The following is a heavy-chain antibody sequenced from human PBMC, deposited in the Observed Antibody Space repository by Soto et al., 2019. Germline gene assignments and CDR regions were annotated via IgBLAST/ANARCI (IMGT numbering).Heavy chain of an antibody. CDR2: INPNSGGT. D-gene: IGHD4-4*01. CDR3: ARDGDSNYDYYGMDV. CDR1: GYTFTGYY. J-gene: IGHJ6*02. V-gene: IGHV1-2*04. Sequence: PSVKVSCKASGYTFTGYYMHWVRQAPGQGPEWMGWINPNSGGTNYAQKFQGWVTMTRDTSISTAYMELSRLRSDDTAVYYCARDGDSNYDYYGMDVWGQGTTVTVSS.